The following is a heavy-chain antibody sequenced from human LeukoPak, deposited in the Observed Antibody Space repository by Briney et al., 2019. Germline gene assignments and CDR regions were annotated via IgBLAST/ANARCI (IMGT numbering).Heavy chain of an antibody. CDR3: ARGRGYSGSYDFDY. V-gene: IGHV4-34*01. CDR1: GESFSGYY. D-gene: IGHD1-26*01. CDR2: INHSGST. Sequence: SETLSLTCAVYGESFSGYYWSWIRQPPGKGLEWIGEINHSGSTNYNPSLKSRVTISVDTSKNQFSLKLSSVTAADTAVYYCARGRGYSGSYDFDYWGQGTLVTVSS. J-gene: IGHJ4*02.